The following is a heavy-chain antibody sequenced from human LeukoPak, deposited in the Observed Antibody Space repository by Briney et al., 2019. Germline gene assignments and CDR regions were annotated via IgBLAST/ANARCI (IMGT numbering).Heavy chain of an antibody. CDR1: GFTFSSYS. D-gene: IGHD6-13*01. V-gene: IGHV3-30*18. CDR3: AKLGIAAAGTVDY. Sequence: PGGSLRLSCAASGFTFSSYSMNWVRQAPGKGLEWVAVISYDGSNKYYADSVKGRFTISRDNPKNTLYLQMNSLRAEDTAVYYCAKLGIAAAGTVDYWGQGTLVTVSS. CDR2: ISYDGSNK. J-gene: IGHJ4*02.